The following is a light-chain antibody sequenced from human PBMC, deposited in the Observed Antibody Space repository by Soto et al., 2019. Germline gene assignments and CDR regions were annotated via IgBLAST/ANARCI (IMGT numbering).Light chain of an antibody. CDR2: DAS. CDR3: QQYARSIT. CDR1: QSVSNNY. Sequence: EIVLTQSPGTLSLSPGERATLSCRASQSVSNNYLAWYQQKPGQAPRLLIYDASTRATGIPDRFSGSGSGTDFTLTISSLEPEDFAVYYCQQYARSITFGQGTRLEIK. J-gene: IGKJ5*01. V-gene: IGKV3-20*01.